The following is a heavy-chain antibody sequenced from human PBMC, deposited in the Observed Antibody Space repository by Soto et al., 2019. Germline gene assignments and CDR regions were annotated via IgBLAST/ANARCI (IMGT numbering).Heavy chain of an antibody. CDR2: IIPSFRTA. CDR3: ETRKCGAQYYYYGMDV. V-gene: IGHV1-69*12. J-gene: IGHJ6*02. CDR1: GGTLNNYA. D-gene: IGHD4-17*01. Sequence: QVQLVQYGAEVKKPGSSVKVSCTASGGTLNNYAISWVRQSPGQGLEWMGGIIPSFRTAKYAQKFQGKVTITADESTSTADMVLRRLRFEDSAVYYCETRKCGAQYYYYGMDVWGQGTTVTVSS.